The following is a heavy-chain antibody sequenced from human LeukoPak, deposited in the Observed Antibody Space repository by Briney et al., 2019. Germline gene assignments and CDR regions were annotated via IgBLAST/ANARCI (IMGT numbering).Heavy chain of an antibody. J-gene: IGHJ4*02. CDR1: GGSISSSSYY. D-gene: IGHD4-17*01. Sequence: PSETLSLTCTVSGGSISSSSYYWGWIRQPPGKGLEWIGSIHYSGSTYYNPSLKSRVTISVDTSKNQFSLKLSSVTAADTAVYYCASRPNGDPRAGIDYWGQGTLVTVSS. V-gene: IGHV4-39*01. CDR2: IHYSGST. CDR3: ASRPNGDPRAGIDY.